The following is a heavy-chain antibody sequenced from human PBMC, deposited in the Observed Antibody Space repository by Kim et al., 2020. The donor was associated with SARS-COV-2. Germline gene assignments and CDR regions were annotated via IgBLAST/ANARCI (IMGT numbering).Heavy chain of an antibody. J-gene: IGHJ4*02. V-gene: IGHV4-59*01. CDR2: INYSGGT. CDR1: GGSLSSYY. CDR3: ARDRTNCVHY. D-gene: IGHD2-8*01. Sequence: SETLSLTCTVSGGSLSSYYWSWIRQPPGKGLEWIGYINYSGGTNYNPSLKSRVTISVDTSKNQFSLKLSSVTAADTAVYYCARDRTNCVHYWSQGTLATV.